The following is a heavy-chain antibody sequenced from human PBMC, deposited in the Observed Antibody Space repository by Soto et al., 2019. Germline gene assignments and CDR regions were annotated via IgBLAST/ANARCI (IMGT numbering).Heavy chain of an antibody. Sequence: ASVKVSCKVSGYTLTELSMHWVRQAPGKGHEWMGGYDPEDGETIYAQKFQGRVTMTEDTATDTAYMELSSLRSEDTAVYYCATPSPLYSSSWYSSNYGMDVWGQGTTVTVSS. J-gene: IGHJ6*02. CDR3: ATPSPLYSSSWYSSNYGMDV. D-gene: IGHD6-13*01. CDR1: GYTLTELS. V-gene: IGHV1-24*01. CDR2: YDPEDGET.